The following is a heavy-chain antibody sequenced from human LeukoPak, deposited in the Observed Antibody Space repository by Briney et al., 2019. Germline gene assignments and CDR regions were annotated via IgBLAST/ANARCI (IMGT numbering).Heavy chain of an antibody. J-gene: IGHJ6*02. CDR2: INHSGST. V-gene: IGHV4-34*01. Sequence: SETLSLTCAVYGGSFSGYYWSWIRQPPGKGLEWIGEINHSGSTNYNPSLKSRVTISVDTSENQFSLKLSSVTAADTAVYYCARGKELKRYYYYYGMDVWGQGTTVTVSS. CDR1: GGSFSGYY. CDR3: ARGKELKRYYYYYGMDV.